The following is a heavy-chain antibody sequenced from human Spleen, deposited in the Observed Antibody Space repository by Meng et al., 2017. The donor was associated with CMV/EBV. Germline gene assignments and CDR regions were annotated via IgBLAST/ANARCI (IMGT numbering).Heavy chain of an antibody. J-gene: IGHJ4*02. CDR3: AHSNDYSGSGPLDY. CDR2: IYWNDDN. Sequence: SGPTLVKPTQTLTLTCAFSSFSLRTGGVGVAWIRQPPGKALEWLAIIYWNDDNRYSPSLKNRLTITKDTSKNQVVLIVTNMDPADTATYYCAHSNDYSGSGPLDYWGQGTLVTVSS. V-gene: IGHV2-5*01. CDR1: SFSLRTGGVG. D-gene: IGHD3-10*01.